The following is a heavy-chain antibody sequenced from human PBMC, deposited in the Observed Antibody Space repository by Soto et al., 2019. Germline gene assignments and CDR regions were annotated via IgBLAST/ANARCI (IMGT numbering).Heavy chain of an antibody. CDR1: GGSISSYY. J-gene: IGHJ6*02. D-gene: IGHD2-2*01. Sequence: QVQLQESGPGLVKPSETLSLTCTVSGGSISSYYWSWIRQPPGKGLEWIGYIYYSGSTNYNPSLKXXVTISVDTSKXXFXLXXSSVTAADTAVYYCARSDCISTSCYGEDYYYGMDVWGQGTTVTVSS. V-gene: IGHV4-59*01. CDR3: ARSDCISTSCYGEDYYYGMDV. CDR2: IYYSGST.